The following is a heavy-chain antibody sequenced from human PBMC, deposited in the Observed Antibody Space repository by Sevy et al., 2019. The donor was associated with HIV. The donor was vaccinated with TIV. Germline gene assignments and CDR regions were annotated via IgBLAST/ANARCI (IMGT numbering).Heavy chain of an antibody. CDR2: IKQDGSEK. V-gene: IGHV3-7*01. CDR1: GFTFSSYW. Sequence: GGSLRLSCAASGFTFSSYWMSWVRQAPGKGLEWVANIKQDGSEKYYVDSVKGRFTISRDNAKNSLYLQMNSLRAEDTAVYYCAREEGGSNYVPRSYYYYGMDVWGQGTTVTVSS. D-gene: IGHD4-4*01. J-gene: IGHJ6*02. CDR3: AREEGGSNYVPRSYYYYGMDV.